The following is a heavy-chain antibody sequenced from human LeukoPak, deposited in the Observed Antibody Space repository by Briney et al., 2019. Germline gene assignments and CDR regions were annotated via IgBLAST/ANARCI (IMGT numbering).Heavy chain of an antibody. CDR3: AKDLGVDTAMAPSGFDY. Sequence: PGGSLRLSCAASGFTFSSYAMSWVRQAPGKGLEWVSAISGSGGSTYYADSVKGRFTISRDNSKNTLYLQMNSLRAEDTAVYYCAKDLGVDTAMAPSGFDYWGQGTLVTVSS. CDR2: ISGSGGST. J-gene: IGHJ4*02. D-gene: IGHD5-18*01. CDR1: GFTFSSYA. V-gene: IGHV3-23*01.